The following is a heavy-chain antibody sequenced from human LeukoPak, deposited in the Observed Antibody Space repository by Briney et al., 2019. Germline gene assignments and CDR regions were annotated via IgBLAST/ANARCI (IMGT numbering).Heavy chain of an antibody. J-gene: IGHJ5*02. CDR1: GGSISSSSYY. D-gene: IGHD2-2*01. CDR3: AREEIVVVPAAMRAGFDP. Sequence: SETLSLTCTVSGGSISSSSYYWGWIRQPPGKGLEWIGSIYYSGSTYYNPSLKSRVTISVDTSKNQFSLKLSSVTAADTAVYYCAREEIVVVPAAMRAGFDPWGQGTLVTVSS. CDR2: IYYSGST. V-gene: IGHV4-39*02.